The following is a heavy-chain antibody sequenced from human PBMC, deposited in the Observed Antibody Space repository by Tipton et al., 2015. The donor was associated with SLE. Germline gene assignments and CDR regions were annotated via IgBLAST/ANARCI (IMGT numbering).Heavy chain of an antibody. V-gene: IGHV4-61*01. CDR1: GGSISISNYF. Sequence: TLSLTCTVSGGSISISNYFWSWIRQPPGKGLEWIAYIYYTGRTDYNPSLKSRVTISVDTSKNQFSLKLSSVTAADTAVYYCARAEGSWDAFDIWGQGTMVTVSS. D-gene: IGHD2-15*01. CDR2: IYYTGRT. CDR3: ARAEGSWDAFDI. J-gene: IGHJ3*02.